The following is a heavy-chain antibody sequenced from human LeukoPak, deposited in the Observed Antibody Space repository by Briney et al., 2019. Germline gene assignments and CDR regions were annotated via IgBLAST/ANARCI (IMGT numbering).Heavy chain of an antibody. CDR3: ARGMIVVVRGVDCYMDV. CDR1: GGSFSGYY. CDR2: INHSGST. J-gene: IGHJ6*03. D-gene: IGHD3-22*01. V-gene: IGHV4-34*01. Sequence: SETLSLTCAVYGGSFSGYYWSWIRQPPGKGLEWIGEINHSGSTNYNPSLKSRVTISVDTSKNQFSLKLSSVTAADTAVYYCARGMIVVVRGVDCYMDVWGKGTTVTVSS.